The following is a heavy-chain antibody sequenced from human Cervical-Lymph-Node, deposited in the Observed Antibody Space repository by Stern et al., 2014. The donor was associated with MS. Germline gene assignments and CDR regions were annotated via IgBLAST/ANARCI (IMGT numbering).Heavy chain of an antibody. CDR3: ARDPQRRDGYNFDY. Sequence: QAQLVESGGGLVKPGGSLRLSCAASGFTFSDYYMNWIRQAPGKGMEWVAYISSSGGTTYYADSVKGRFTISRDNARNSLDLQMNSLRAEDTAVYYCARDPQRRDGYNFDYWGQGALVTVSS. CDR1: GFTFSDYY. V-gene: IGHV3-11*01. CDR2: ISSSGGTT. D-gene: IGHD5-24*01. J-gene: IGHJ4*02.